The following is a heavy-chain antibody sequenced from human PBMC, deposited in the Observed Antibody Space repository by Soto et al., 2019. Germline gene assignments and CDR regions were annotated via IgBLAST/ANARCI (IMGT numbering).Heavy chain of an antibody. Sequence: EGQLLESGGGLVQPGGSLRLSCAASGYTFSSYAMSWVHQAPGKVLEWVSAISGSVSSTYYADSVKGRFTISRDNPKNTLSLHMNSLRADDTAVYYCAKDPVVGPGIAFDIWGQGTIVTVSS. J-gene: IGHJ3*02. V-gene: IGHV3-23*01. D-gene: IGHD3-22*01. CDR3: AKDPVVGPGIAFDI. CDR2: ISGSVSST. CDR1: GYTFSSYA.